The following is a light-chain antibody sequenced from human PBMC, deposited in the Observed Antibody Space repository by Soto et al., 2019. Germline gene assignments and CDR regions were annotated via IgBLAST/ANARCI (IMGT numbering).Light chain of an antibody. V-gene: IGKV3-20*01. CDR1: QSFSSSF. J-gene: IGKJ1*01. CDR2: GAS. CDR3: QQYGSSSWT. Sequence: EIVLTQSPGTLSLSPGERATLSCRASQSFSSSFLAWYQQKPGQAPRLLIYGASSRATGIPVRFSGSGSGTDFSLTISRLEPEDFAVYYCQQYGSSSWTFGQGTKVEIK.